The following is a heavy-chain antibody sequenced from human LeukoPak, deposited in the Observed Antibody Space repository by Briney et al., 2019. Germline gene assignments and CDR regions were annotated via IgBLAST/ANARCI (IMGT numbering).Heavy chain of an antibody. D-gene: IGHD2-2*01. CDR2: IYYSGST. V-gene: IGHV4-39*01. Sequence: SETLSLTCTVSGGSISSSNYYWGWIRQPPGKGLEWIGSIYYSGSTYYNPSLKSRVTISVDTSKNQFSLKLSSVTAADTAVYYCARRGYCSSTSCYHTNWFDPWGQGTLVTVSS. J-gene: IGHJ5*02. CDR1: GGSISSSNYY. CDR3: ARRGYCSSTSCYHTNWFDP.